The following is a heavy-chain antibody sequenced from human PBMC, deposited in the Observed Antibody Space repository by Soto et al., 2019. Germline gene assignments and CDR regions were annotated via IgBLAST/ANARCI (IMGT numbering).Heavy chain of an antibody. V-gene: IGHV3-7*03. CDR1: GFTFSTSW. J-gene: IGHJ5*02. Sequence: PGGSLRLSCAASGFTFSTSWLHWVCQAPVKGLEWVADIKCDGSEKYYVDSVKGRLTISRDTAKNSLYLQVNSLRAEDMTVYYCVSPWFCSSTSCYTCGGGYIRFDPWGQGTLVTVSS. D-gene: IGHD2-2*02. CDR3: VSPWFCSSTSCYTCGGGYIRFDP. CDR2: IKCDGSEK.